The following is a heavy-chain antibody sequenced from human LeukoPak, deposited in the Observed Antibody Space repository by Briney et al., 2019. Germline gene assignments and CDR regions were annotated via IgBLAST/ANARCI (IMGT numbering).Heavy chain of an antibody. Sequence: GGSLRLSCAPSGFTFSSYGMHWVRQAPGKGLERVAVISYDGSNKYYADSVKGRFTISRDNSKNTLYLQMNSLRAEDTAVYYCAKDRDSSSWYLDYWGQGTLVTVSS. CDR3: AKDRDSSSWYLDY. V-gene: IGHV3-30*18. CDR2: ISYDGSNK. J-gene: IGHJ4*02. CDR1: GFTFSSYG. D-gene: IGHD6-13*01.